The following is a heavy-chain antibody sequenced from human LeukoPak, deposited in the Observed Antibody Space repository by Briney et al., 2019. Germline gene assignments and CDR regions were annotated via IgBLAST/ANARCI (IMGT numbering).Heavy chain of an antibody. D-gene: IGHD3-10*01. CDR2: IKQDGSEK. CDR3: ARELFSGSLAYYYYYMDV. J-gene: IGHJ6*03. V-gene: IGHV3-7*01. CDR1: GFTFSSYW. Sequence: GGSLRLSCAASGFTFSSYWMSWVRQAPGKGLEWVANIKQDGSEKYYVGSVKGRFTISRDNAKNSLYLQMNSLRAEDTAVYYCARELFSGSLAYYYYYMDVWGKGTTVTISS.